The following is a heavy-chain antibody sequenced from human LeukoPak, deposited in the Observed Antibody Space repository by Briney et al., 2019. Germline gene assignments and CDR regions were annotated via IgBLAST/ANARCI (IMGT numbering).Heavy chain of an antibody. V-gene: IGHV3-30*04. Sequence: GGSLRLSCAASGFTFSSYAMHWVRQAPGKGLEWVAVISYDGSNKYYADSVKGRFTISRDNSKNTLYLQMNSLRAEDTAVYYCAKDHADGDYFDYWGQGTLVTVSS. CDR2: ISYDGSNK. J-gene: IGHJ4*02. D-gene: IGHD4-17*01. CDR1: GFTFSSYA. CDR3: AKDHADGDYFDY.